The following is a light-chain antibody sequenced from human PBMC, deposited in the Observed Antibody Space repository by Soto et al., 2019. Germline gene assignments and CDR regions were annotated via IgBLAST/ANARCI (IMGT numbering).Light chain of an antibody. CDR2: GAS. Sequence: DIQMTQSPSTLSASVGDRVTITCRTSQSISSWLAWYQQKPGKAPKLLIYGASYLESGVPSRFSGSGSGTEFTLTIGYLQPDDFATYYCQQYDGYPWTFGQGTKVDIK. CDR3: QQYDGYPWT. V-gene: IGKV1-5*03. J-gene: IGKJ1*01. CDR1: QSISSW.